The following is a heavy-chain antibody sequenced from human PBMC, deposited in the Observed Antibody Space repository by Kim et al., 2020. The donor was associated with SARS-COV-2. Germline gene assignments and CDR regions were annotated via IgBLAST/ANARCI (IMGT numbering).Heavy chain of an antibody. J-gene: IGHJ6*02. Sequence: GGSLRLSCAASGFTFSSYDMHWVRQATGKGLEWVSAIGTAGDTYYPGSVKGRFTISRENAKNSLYLQMNSLRAGDTAVYYCARAGQWLDTGYYGMDVWGQGTTVTVSS. CDR3: ARAGQWLDTGYYGMDV. CDR1: GFTFSSYD. D-gene: IGHD6-19*01. CDR2: IGTAGDT. V-gene: IGHV3-13*04.